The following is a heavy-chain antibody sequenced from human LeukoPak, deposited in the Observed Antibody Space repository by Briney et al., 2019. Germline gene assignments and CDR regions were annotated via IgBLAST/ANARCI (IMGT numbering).Heavy chain of an antibody. Sequence: PGGSLRLSCAASGFPFSSYAIHWVRQAPGKGPEWLAVISYDGRDSHHADSVKGRFTISRDNSKNTLYLQMNSLRAEDTAVYYCAKLYDSGSFYLDFWGQGTLVTVSS. J-gene: IGHJ4*02. D-gene: IGHD3-10*01. CDR2: ISYDGRDS. CDR3: AKLYDSGSFYLDF. V-gene: IGHV3-30*04. CDR1: GFPFSSYA.